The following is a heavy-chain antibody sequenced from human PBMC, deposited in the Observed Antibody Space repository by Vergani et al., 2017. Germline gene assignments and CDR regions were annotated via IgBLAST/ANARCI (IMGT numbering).Heavy chain of an antibody. J-gene: IGHJ4*02. V-gene: IGHV3-30-3*01. CDR1: GFTFSSYA. CDR2: ISYDGSNK. CDR3: ARVFGYDPRAPFDY. Sequence: QVQLVESGGGVVQPGRSLRLSCAASGFTFSSYAMHWVRQAPGKGLEWVAVISYDGSNKYYADSVKGRFTISRDNSKNTLYPQMNSLRAEDTAVYYCARVFGYDPRAPFDYWGQGTLVTVSS. D-gene: IGHD5-12*01.